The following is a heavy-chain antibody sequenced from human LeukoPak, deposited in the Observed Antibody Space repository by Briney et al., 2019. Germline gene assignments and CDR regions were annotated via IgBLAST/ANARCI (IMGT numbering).Heavy chain of an antibody. CDR3: ARQLAAAGTAGFDY. CDR1: GGSIISYY. J-gene: IGHJ4*02. CDR2: IYTTGST. V-gene: IGHV4-4*07. Sequence: SETLSLTCTDSGGSIISYYWSWIRQPAGKGLEWIGRIYTTGSTNYNPSLKSRVTMSVDTSKNQFSLKLSSVTAADTAVYYCARQLAAAGTAGFDYWGQGTLVTVSS. D-gene: IGHD6-13*01.